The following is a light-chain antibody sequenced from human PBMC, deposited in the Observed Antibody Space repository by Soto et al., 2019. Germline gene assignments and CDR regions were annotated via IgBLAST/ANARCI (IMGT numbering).Light chain of an antibody. V-gene: IGLV2-11*01. J-gene: IGLJ2*01. CDR1: NSDVGGYDR. Sequence: QSALTQPASVSGSPGQSITISCTGTNSDVGGYDRVSWYQHHPGKAPKLLIFEVYNRPSGISDRFSGSKSGDTASLTISGLQAEDEADYYCCSYAGSYTYVVFGGGTKLTVL. CDR2: EVY. CDR3: CSYAGSYTYVV.